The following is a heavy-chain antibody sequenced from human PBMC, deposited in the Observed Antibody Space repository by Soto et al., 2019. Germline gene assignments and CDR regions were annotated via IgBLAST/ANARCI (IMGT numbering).Heavy chain of an antibody. J-gene: IGHJ5*02. V-gene: IGHV1-18*01. CDR1: GYTXTSYG. CDR2: IIAYNGNT. D-gene: IGHD3-22*01. CDR3: ARDFPRDYDRKYWFDP. Sequence: SXKVSFKASGYTXTSYGIGLVRQAPGQGLEWMGWIIAYNGNTNYAQKRQGIVTITTDTSTSTAYMELRSLRSDETAVYYCARDFPRDYDRKYWFDPWGQGTLLTVS.